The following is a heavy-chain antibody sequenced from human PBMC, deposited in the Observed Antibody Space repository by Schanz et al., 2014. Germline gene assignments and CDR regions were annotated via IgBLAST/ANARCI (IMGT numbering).Heavy chain of an antibody. D-gene: IGHD3-10*01. CDR2: FNEGGVNK. CDR3: AKDGPGGSGSYSADGSMDG. CDR1: GFSFSSYA. J-gene: IGHJ6*02. Sequence: EVHLLESGGGLVEPGGSLRLSCATSGFSFSSYAINWVRQAPGKGLEWVSSFNEGGVNKYYADSVKGRFTISSDNSKCTLYRQMSRQRAEDTVGYYCAKDGPGGSGSYSADGSMDGWGQGTTVTVSS. V-gene: IGHV3-23*01.